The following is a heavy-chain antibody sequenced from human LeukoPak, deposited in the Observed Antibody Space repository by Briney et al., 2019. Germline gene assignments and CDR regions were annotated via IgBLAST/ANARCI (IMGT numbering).Heavy chain of an antibody. J-gene: IGHJ6*03. V-gene: IGHV1-18*01. D-gene: IGHD2-15*01. CDR3: ARAEDNGYYYYMDV. CDR1: GYTFTNYG. CDR2: ISGYSGDT. Sequence: VKVSCKASGYTFTNYGISWLRQAPGQGLEWMGWISGYSGDTNYAQRLQGRVTMTTDTSTNTAYMELRSLRSDDTAVYYCARAEDNGYYYYMDVWGKGTTVTVSS.